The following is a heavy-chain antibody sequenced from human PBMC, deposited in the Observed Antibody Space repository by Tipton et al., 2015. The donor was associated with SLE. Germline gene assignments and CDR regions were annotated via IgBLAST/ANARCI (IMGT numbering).Heavy chain of an antibody. Sequence: SLRLSCAASGFTFSSYSMNWVRQAPGKGLEWVSSISSSGSYIYYAGSVKGRFTISRHNSKNTLYLQMNSLRAEDTAVYYCARWMYSSSWEVVDAFDIWGQGTMVTVSS. V-gene: IGHV3-21*04. CDR3: ARWMYSSSWEVVDAFDI. CDR1: GFTFSSYS. CDR2: ISSSGSYI. J-gene: IGHJ3*02. D-gene: IGHD6-13*01.